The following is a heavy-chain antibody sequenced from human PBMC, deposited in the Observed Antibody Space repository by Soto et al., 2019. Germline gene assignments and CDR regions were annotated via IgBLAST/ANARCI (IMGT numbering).Heavy chain of an antibody. Sequence: QVQLVQSGVEVKKPGASVKVSCKASGYTFDTYGISWVRQAPGQGLEWMGWISTHTGNTDYAQSLQGRVTMTTDTTSSTAYMELRSLRSDDRAVYYCARDRSVVSDDTVGGYWGQGTQVTVSS. CDR1: GYTFDTYG. D-gene: IGHD5-18*01. CDR2: ISTHTGNT. CDR3: ARDRSVVSDDTVGGY. J-gene: IGHJ4*02. V-gene: IGHV1-18*01.